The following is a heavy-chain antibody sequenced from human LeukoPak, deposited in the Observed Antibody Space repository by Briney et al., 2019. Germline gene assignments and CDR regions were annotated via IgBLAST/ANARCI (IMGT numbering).Heavy chain of an antibody. CDR1: GFTFATYA. Sequence: PGGSLRLSCAASGFTFATYAMSWVRQAPGKGLKWVSGITGSGRTTYYADSVKGRFTISRDNSKNTLYLQMDSLRAEDTAVYYCARELTIFGVVIQRYDTFDIWGQGTMVTVSS. J-gene: IGHJ3*02. CDR2: ITGSGRTT. D-gene: IGHD3-3*01. CDR3: ARELTIFGVVIQRYDTFDI. V-gene: IGHV3-23*01.